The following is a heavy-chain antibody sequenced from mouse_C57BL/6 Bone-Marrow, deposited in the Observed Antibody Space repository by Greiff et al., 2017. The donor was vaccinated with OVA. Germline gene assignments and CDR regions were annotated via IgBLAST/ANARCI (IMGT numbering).Heavy chain of an antibody. CDR2: IYPGDGDT. CDR3: ASYSSGCEYFDV. V-gene: IGHV1-82*01. D-gene: IGHD1-1*01. Sequence: VQLQQSGPELVKPGASVKISCKASGYAFSSSWMNWVKQRPGQGLEWIGRIYPGDGDTNYNGKFKGKATLTADKSSSTAYMQLSSLTSEDSAVYFCASYSSGCEYFDVWGTGTTVTVSS. CDR1: GYAFSSSW. J-gene: IGHJ1*03.